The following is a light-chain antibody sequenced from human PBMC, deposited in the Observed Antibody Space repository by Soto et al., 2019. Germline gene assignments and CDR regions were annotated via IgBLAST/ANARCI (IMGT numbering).Light chain of an antibody. Sequence: EIVLTRSPGTLSLSSGERATLSCRASQSVSNNYLAWYQQKPGQAPRLLIYGASNRATGIPDRFSGSGSGTDFTLTISRLEPEDFAVYYCQQYGSSGTFGQGTKVEIK. CDR2: GAS. CDR1: QSVSNNY. J-gene: IGKJ1*01. V-gene: IGKV3-20*01. CDR3: QQYGSSGT.